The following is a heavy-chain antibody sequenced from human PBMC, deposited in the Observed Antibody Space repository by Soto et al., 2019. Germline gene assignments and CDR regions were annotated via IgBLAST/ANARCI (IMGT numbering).Heavy chain of an antibody. CDR1: GFTFSSYA. V-gene: IGHV3-23*01. J-gene: IGHJ4*02. Sequence: EVQLLESGGGLVQPGGSLRLSCAASGFTFSSYAMSWVRQAPGKGLEWVSAISGSGGSTFYAGSVKGWFTISRDNSKTTVYLQMNSLGAEDTAVYYCAKGRGYCSSTSCYVASDYWGQGTLVTVSS. D-gene: IGHD2-2*01. CDR2: ISGSGGST. CDR3: AKGRGYCSSTSCYVASDY.